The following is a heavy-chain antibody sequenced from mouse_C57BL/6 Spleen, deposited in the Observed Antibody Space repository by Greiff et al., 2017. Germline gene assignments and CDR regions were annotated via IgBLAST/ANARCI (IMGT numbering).Heavy chain of an antibody. J-gene: IGHJ4*01. CDR1: GFTFSDYG. V-gene: IGHV5-17*01. CDR2: ISSGSSTI. Sequence: DVKLVESGGGLVKPGGSLKLSCAASGFTFSDYGMHWVRQAPEKGLEWVAYISSGSSTIYYADTVKGRFTISRDNAKNTLFLQMTSLRSEDTAMYYCARRDYYGSSKAMDYWGQGTSVTVSS. CDR3: ARRDYYGSSKAMDY. D-gene: IGHD1-1*01.